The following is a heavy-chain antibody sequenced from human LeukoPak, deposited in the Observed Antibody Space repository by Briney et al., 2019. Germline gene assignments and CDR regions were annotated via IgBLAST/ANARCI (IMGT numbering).Heavy chain of an antibody. CDR1: GGSFSGYY. V-gene: IGHV4-34*01. D-gene: IGHD3-9*01. Sequence: SETLSLTCAVYGGSFSGYYWSWIRQPPGKGLEWIGEINHSGSTNYNPSLKSRVTISVDTPKNQFSLKLSSVTAADTAVYYCAGHSDILTGFDYWGQGTLVTVSS. CDR2: INHSGST. J-gene: IGHJ4*02. CDR3: AGHSDILTGFDY.